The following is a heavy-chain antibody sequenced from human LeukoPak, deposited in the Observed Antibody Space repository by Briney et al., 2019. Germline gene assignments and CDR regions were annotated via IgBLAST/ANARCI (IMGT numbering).Heavy chain of an antibody. CDR1: GGTFSSYA. V-gene: IGHV1-69*10. D-gene: IGHD6-13*01. Sequence: GASVKVSCKASGGTFSSYAISWVRQAPGQGLEWMGGIIPILGIANYAQKFQGRVTITADKSTSTAYMELSSLRSEDTAVYYCARVLNGGSSSWYWGYWGQGTLVTVSS. CDR2: IIPILGIA. CDR3: ARVLNGGSSSWYWGY. J-gene: IGHJ4*02.